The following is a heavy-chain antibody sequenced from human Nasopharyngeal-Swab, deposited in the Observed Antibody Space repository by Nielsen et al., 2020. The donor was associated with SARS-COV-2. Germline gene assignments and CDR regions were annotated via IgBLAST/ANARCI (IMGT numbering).Heavy chain of an antibody. D-gene: IGHD4-23*01. CDR2: ISAYNGNT. CDR3: ASPATVVTLDAFDI. Sequence: ASMKVSCKASGYTFTSYGISWVRQAPGQGLEWMGWISAYNGNTNYAQKLQGRVTMTTDTSTSTAYMELRSLRSDDTAVYYCASPATVVTLDAFDIWGQGTMVTVSS. J-gene: IGHJ3*02. CDR1: GYTFTSYG. V-gene: IGHV1-18*01.